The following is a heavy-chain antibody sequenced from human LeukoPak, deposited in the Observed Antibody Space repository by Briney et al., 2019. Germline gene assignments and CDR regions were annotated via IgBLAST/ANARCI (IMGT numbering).Heavy chain of an antibody. CDR1: GYTFTGYY. J-gene: IGHJ3*02. CDR2: INPNSGGT. CDR3: ARDLPTPPIVVAAYDAFDI. V-gene: IGHV1-2*06. D-gene: IGHD3-22*01. Sequence: ASVKVSCKASGYTFTGYYMHWVRQAPGQGLEWMGRINPNSGGTNYAQKFQGRVTMTRDTSTSTVYMELSSLRSEDTAVYYCARDLPTPPIVVAAYDAFDIWGQGTMVTVSS.